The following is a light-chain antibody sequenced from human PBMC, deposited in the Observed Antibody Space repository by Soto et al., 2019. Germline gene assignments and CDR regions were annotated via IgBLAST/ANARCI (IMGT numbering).Light chain of an antibody. J-gene: IGLJ1*01. CDR2: EVY. V-gene: IGLV2-8*01. CDR3: SSYAGSGTGV. CDR1: SSDVGSYNY. Sequence: QSVLTQPPSASGSPGQSVTLSCTGTSSDVGSYNYVSWYQQHPNKAPKLIISEVYKRPSGVPARFSGSKSGNTASLTVSGLQADDEAYYYCSSYAGSGTGVFGTGTKLTVL.